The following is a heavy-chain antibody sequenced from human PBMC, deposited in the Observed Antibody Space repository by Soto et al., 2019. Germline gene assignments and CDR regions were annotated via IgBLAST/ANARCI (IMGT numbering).Heavy chain of an antibody. J-gene: IGHJ6*03. CDR3: ESGLILWFGELSRRGGYYYYMDV. CDR2: INDSGNI. D-gene: IGHD3-10*01. Sequence: QVQLQQWGAGLLKPSETLSLTCAVYGGSFSGYQWTWIRQTPGKGLEWIGEINDSGNINYNPSLESRGTIFVDTAKEQISLKLSSATAADTAVDYCESGLILWFGELSRRGGYYYYMDVWGKGTTVTVSS. V-gene: IGHV4-34*01. CDR1: GGSFSGYQ.